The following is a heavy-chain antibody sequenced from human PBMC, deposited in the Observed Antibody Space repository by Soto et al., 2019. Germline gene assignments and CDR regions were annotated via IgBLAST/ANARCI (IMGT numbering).Heavy chain of an antibody. CDR1: GYNFTTYW. Sequence: GESLKISCEASGYNFTTYWIGWVRQMPGKGLEWMGIIYPGDSETRYSPPFHGQVTISGDKSISTAYLQWSSLKASDTAMYYCARYTQYSGSLYFDYWGQGTLVTVSS. CDR3: ARYTQYSGSLYFDY. V-gene: IGHV5-51*01. CDR2: IYPGDSET. J-gene: IGHJ4*02. D-gene: IGHD1-26*01.